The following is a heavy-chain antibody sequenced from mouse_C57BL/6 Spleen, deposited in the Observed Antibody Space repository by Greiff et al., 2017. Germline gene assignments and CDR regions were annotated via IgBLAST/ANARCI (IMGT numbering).Heavy chain of an antibody. D-gene: IGHD2-4*01. CDR3: TIYYDSAWVAY. V-gene: IGHV14-4*01. J-gene: IGHJ3*01. CDR1: GFNIKDDY. CDR2: IDPENGDT. Sequence: EVQLQQSGAELVRPGASVKLSCTASGFNIKDDYMHWVKQRPEQGLEWIGWIDPENGDTEYASKFQGKATITADTSSNTAYLQLSSLTSEDTAVYYCTIYYDSAWVAYWGQGTLVTVSA.